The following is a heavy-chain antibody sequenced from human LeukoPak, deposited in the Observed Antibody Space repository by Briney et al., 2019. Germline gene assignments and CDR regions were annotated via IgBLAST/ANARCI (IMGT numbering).Heavy chain of an antibody. CDR1: GDAITGSRYY. CDR3: ARQYYDRTGYYYFDY. CDR2: MYYSGST. V-gene: IGHV4-39*01. J-gene: IGHJ4*02. D-gene: IGHD3-22*01. Sequence: SETLSLTCTVSGDAITGSRYYWGWIRQPPGKGLEWIGSMYYSGSTYSNPSLKSRVTMSADTSKNQFSLKLSSVSAADTAVYYGARQYYDRTGYYYFDYCDQGTLVSVSS.